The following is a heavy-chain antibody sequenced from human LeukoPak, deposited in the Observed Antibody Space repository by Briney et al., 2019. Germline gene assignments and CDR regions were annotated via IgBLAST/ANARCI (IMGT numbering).Heavy chain of an antibody. J-gene: IGHJ5*02. Sequence: GGSLRLSCAASGFTFSSYGMHWVRQAPGKGLEWVAVISYDGSNKYYADSVKGRFTISRDNSKNTLYLQMNSLRAEDTAVYYCAKWDSIAANNHWGQGTLVTVSS. CDR2: ISYDGSNK. V-gene: IGHV3-30*18. CDR1: GFTFSSYG. CDR3: AKWDSIAANNH. D-gene: IGHD6-13*01.